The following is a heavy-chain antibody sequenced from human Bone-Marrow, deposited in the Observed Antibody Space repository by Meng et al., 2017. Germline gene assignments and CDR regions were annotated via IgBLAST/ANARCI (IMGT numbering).Heavy chain of an antibody. V-gene: IGHV1-2*02. Sequence: ASVKVSCKASGYTFTGYYMHWVRQAPGQGLEWMGWINPNSGGTNYAQKFQGRVTMTRDTSISTAYMELSRLRSDDTAVYYCAREPYYGSGSPIAYWGQGTLVTVSS. J-gene: IGHJ4*02. D-gene: IGHD3-10*01. CDR2: INPNSGGT. CDR1: GYTFTGYY. CDR3: AREPYYGSGSPIAY.